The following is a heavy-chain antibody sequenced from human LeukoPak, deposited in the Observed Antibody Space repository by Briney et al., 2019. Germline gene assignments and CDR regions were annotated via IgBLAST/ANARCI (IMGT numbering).Heavy chain of an antibody. CDR2: IIPILGIA. D-gene: IGHD6-19*01. J-gene: IGHJ4*02. CDR1: GGTFSSYA. Sequence: ASVKVSCKASGGTFSSYAISWVRQAPGQGLEWMGRIIPILGIANYAQKFQGRVTITADESTSTAYMELSSLRSEDTAVYYCARVTRGSSGWYGDYWGQGTLVTVSS. CDR3: ARVTRGSSGWYGDY. V-gene: IGHV1-69*04.